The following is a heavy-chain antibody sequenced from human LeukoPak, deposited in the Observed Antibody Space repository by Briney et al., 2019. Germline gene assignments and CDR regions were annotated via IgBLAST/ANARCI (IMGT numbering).Heavy chain of an antibody. D-gene: IGHD3-22*01. J-gene: IGHJ6*03. V-gene: IGHV1-2*02. CDR3: ARVYYYDSSGYYSLTRYYYYYMDV. Sequence: ASVKVSCKASGYTFTGYYMHWVRQAPGQGLEWMGWINPNSGGTNYAQKFQGRVTMTRDTSISTAYMELSRLRSDDTAVYYCARVYYYDSSGYYSLTRYYYYYMDVWGKGTTVTVSS. CDR2: INPNSGGT. CDR1: GYTFTGYY.